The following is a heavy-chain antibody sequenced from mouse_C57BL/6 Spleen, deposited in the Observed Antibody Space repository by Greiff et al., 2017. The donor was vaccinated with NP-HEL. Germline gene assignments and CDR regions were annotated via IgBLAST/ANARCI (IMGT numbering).Heavy chain of an antibody. D-gene: IGHD2-4*01. CDR1: GFTFSSYA. Sequence: EVQRVESGGGLVKPGGSLKLSCAASGFTFSSYAMSWVRQTPEKRLEWVATISDGGSYTYYPDNVKGRFTISRDNAKNNLYLQMSHLKSEDTAMYYCARDGLEWYFDVWGTGTTVTVSA. CDR2: ISDGGSYT. V-gene: IGHV5-4*01. CDR3: ARDGLEWYFDV. J-gene: IGHJ1*03.